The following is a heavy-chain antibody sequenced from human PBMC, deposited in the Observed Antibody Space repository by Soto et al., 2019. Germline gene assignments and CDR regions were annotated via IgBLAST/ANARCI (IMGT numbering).Heavy chain of an antibody. CDR1: GYTFTSYG. V-gene: IGHV1-18*01. D-gene: IGHD2-2*01. J-gene: IGHJ4*02. CDR2: ISAYNDNT. Sequence: ASVKVSCKASGYTFTSYGISWVRQAPGQGLEWMGWISAYNDNTNYAQKLQGRVTMTTDTSTSTAYMELRSLRSDDTAVYYCALDDCISTRCLLSYWGQGTLVPGSS. CDR3: ALDDCISTRCLLSY.